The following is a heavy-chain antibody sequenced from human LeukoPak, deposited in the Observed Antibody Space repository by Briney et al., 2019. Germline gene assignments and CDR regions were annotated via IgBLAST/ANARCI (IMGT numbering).Heavy chain of an antibody. V-gene: IGHV3-74*01. CDR2: INSAGIST. Sequence: GGSLRLSCTASGFSFSSYWMHWVRQAPGKGLVWVSRINSAGISTNYADSVKGRFTLSRDNAKNTLYLQMNSLRAEDTAIYYCGRDIATAVDYWGLGTLVTVSS. CDR3: GRDIATAVDY. CDR1: GFSFSSYW. J-gene: IGHJ4*02. D-gene: IGHD6-13*01.